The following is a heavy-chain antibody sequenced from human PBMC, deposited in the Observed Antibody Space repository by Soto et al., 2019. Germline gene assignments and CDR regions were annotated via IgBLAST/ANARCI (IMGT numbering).Heavy chain of an antibody. CDR3: SRSHRYYDSSGYHEN. J-gene: IGHJ4*02. CDR1: GFTFSDYY. Sequence: VQLVESGGGLVKPGGSLRLSCAASGFTFSDYYMSWILQAPGKGLEWASYISSSGSTIYYADSVKVRFTISRDNAKNSLYLQMNSRRAEDTAVYYCSRSHRYYDSSGYHENWGQGTLVTVSS. CDR2: ISSSGSTI. V-gene: IGHV3-11*01. D-gene: IGHD3-22*01.